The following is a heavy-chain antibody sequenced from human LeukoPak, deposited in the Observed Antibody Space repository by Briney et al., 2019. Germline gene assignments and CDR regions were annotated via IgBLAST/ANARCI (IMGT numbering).Heavy chain of an antibody. CDR1: GGSISSDSHY. Sequence: SQTRSLTCTVFGGSISSDSHYWGWIRQPAGKGLEWIGRMYSSGSPDYNPSLKSRVIISVDTSKNQFSLRLSSVTAADTAVYYCARGRDGWGFDYWGQGTLVTVSS. CDR3: ARGRDGWGFDY. J-gene: IGHJ4*02. D-gene: IGHD5-24*01. V-gene: IGHV4-61*02. CDR2: MYSSGSP.